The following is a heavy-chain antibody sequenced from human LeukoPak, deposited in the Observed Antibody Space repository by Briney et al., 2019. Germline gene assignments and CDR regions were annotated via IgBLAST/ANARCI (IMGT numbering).Heavy chain of an antibody. V-gene: IGHV1-58*02. CDR2: IVVGSGNT. Sequence: SVKVSCKASGFTFTSSAMQWVRQARGQRLEWIGWIVVGSGNTNYAQKFQERVTITRDTSISTAYMELSGLRSDDTAVYYCGTLLSNGPFDYWGQGSLVTVSS. CDR1: GFTFTSSA. CDR3: GTLLSNGPFDY. J-gene: IGHJ4*02.